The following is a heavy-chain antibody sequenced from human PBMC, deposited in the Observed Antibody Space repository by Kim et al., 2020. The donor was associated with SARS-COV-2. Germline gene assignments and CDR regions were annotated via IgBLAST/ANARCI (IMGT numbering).Heavy chain of an antibody. Sequence: SETLSLTCTVSGGSISSSSYYWGWIRQPPGQGLEWIGSIYYSGSTYYNPSLKSRVTISVDTSKNQFSLKLSSVTAADTAVYYCARRGYDCGGDCADAFDIWGQGTMVTVSS. CDR1: GGSISSSSYY. CDR3: ARRGYDCGGDCADAFDI. D-gene: IGHD2-21*02. J-gene: IGHJ3*02. V-gene: IGHV4-39*01. CDR2: IYYSGST.